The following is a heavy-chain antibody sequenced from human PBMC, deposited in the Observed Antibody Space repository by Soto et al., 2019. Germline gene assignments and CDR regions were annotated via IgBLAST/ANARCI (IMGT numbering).Heavy chain of an antibody. J-gene: IGHJ6*02. Sequence: PGESLNISCKGSGYSFTTYWIGWVRQMPGKGLEWMGIIYPGDSDTRYSPSFQGQVTISADKSISTAYLQWSSLKASDTAMYYCARTAAAGKYYYGVDVWGQGTTVTVS. CDR1: GYSFTTYW. D-gene: IGHD6-13*01. CDR3: ARTAAAGKYYYGVDV. CDR2: IYPGDSDT. V-gene: IGHV5-51*01.